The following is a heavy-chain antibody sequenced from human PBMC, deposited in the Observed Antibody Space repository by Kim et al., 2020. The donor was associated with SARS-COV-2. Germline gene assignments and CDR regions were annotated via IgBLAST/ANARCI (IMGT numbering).Heavy chain of an antibody. J-gene: IGHJ5*02. V-gene: IGHV4-59*01. Sequence: GSTNYTPSLKSRVTISVDTSKNQFSLKLSSVTAADTAVYYCVRTTQGFDPWGQGTLVTVSS. CDR3: VRTTQGFDP. D-gene: IGHD1-1*01. CDR2: GST.